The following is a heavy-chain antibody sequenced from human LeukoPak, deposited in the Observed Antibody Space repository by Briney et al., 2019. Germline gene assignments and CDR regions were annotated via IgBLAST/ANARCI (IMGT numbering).Heavy chain of an antibody. CDR2: ISYDGSNK. CDR1: GFTFSSYG. D-gene: IGHD3-10*01. Sequence: GGSLRLSCAASGFTFSSYGMHWVRQAPGKGLEWVAVISYDGSNKYYADSVKGRFTISRDNSKNTLYLQMNSLRAEDTAAYYCAKGVLWFGESIPFDYWGQGTLVTVSS. CDR3: AKGVLWFGESIPFDY. J-gene: IGHJ4*02. V-gene: IGHV3-30*18.